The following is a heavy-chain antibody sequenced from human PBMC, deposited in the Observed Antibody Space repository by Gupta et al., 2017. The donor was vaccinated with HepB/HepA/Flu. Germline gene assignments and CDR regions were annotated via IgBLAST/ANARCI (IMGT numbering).Heavy chain of an antibody. D-gene: IGHD5-12*01. Sequence: LLVESGGGVVKPGRSLRLSCAAAGFTFSSYGMHWVRQAPGKGLEWVAVIWYDGSNKYYADSVKGRFTISRDNSKNTLYLQMNSLRAEDTAVYYCARGATSGYKSMDVWGQGTTVTVSS. CDR2: IWYDGSNK. J-gene: IGHJ6*02. CDR3: ARGATSGYKSMDV. V-gene: IGHV3-33*01. CDR1: GFTFSSYG.